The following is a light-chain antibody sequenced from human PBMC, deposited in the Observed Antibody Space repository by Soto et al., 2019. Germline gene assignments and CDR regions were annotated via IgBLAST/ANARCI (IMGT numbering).Light chain of an antibody. Sequence: DIQMTQSPSSLSASVGDRVTISCRASQSIARCLNWYQQKPGKAPKLLIYASSTLQGGVPSSFSGSGSGTDFTLTISSLQPDDGATYFCQQSYSTPYTFGQGTQLEIK. CDR1: QSIARC. CDR3: QQSYSTPYT. J-gene: IGKJ2*01. V-gene: IGKV1-39*01. CDR2: ASS.